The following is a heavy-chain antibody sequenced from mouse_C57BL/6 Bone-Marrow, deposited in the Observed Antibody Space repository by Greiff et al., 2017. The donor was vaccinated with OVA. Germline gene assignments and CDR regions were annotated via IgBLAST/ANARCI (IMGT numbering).Heavy chain of an antibody. CDR2: IWSGGST. D-gene: IGHD2-4*01. J-gene: IGHJ4*01. Sequence: VQLQQSGPGLVQPSQSLSITCTVSGFSLTSYGVHWVRQSPGKGLEWLGVIWSGGSTDYNAAFISRLSISKDNSKSQVFFKMNSLQADDTAIYYCARNGGLRRMDYWGQGTSVTVSS. V-gene: IGHV2-2*01. CDR1: GFSLTSYG. CDR3: ARNGGLRRMDY.